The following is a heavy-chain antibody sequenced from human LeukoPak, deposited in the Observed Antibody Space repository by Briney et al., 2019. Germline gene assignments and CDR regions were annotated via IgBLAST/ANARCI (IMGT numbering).Heavy chain of an antibody. V-gene: IGHV4-34*01. CDR1: IGSFSGYH. Sequence: SETLSLTCAVYIGSFSGYHWSWIRQPPGRGLEWIGEIDHSGNTKCNPSLKSRVTISVDTSKNQFSLKLRALSAADTAVYFCARQGSISAFDFWGRGTLVTVSS. CDR2: IDHSGNT. CDR3: ARQGSISAFDF. D-gene: IGHD2-21*01. J-gene: IGHJ4*02.